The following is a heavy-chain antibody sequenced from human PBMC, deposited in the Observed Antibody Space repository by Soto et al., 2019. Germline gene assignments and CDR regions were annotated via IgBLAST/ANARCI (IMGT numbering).Heavy chain of an antibody. V-gene: IGHV3-23*01. CDR2: ISCSGVNI. J-gene: IGHJ4*02. CDR3: AKDRETVPTIDHY. D-gene: IGHD5-12*01. Sequence: GGSLRLSCAASGFTFSSYSMNWVRQAPGKGLEWVSCISCSGVNIYYADSVKGRFTISRDNSKNTLYLQMNSLSAEDTAVYYCAKDRETVPTIDHYWGLGTLVTSPQ. CDR1: GFTFSSYS.